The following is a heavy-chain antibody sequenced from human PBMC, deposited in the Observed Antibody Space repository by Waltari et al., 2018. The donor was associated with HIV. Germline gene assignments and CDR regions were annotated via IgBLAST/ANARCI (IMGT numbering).Heavy chain of an antibody. D-gene: IGHD3-22*01. J-gene: IGHJ4*02. CDR1: GFTLSPYD. V-gene: IGHV3-30*04. CDR2: ISYCGRNK. Sequence: QVQVVESGGGVVQPARSLGRSCDAAGFTLSPYDTHWVRQAPGKGLEWVAIISYCGRNKYYADSVKGRFTISRDNSKNTVYLQMNSLRGEDTAVYYCARDGHFYDSRPLDYWGQGTLVTVSS. CDR3: ARDGHFYDSRPLDY.